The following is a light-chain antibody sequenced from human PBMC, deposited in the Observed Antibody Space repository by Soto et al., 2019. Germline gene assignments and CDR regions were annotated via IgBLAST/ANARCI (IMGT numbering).Light chain of an antibody. CDR1: SINIGNNY. CDR2: DNN. CDR3: GTWDGSLNARV. Sequence: QSVLTQPPSVSAAPGQKVTISCSGSSINIGNNYVSWYQQLPGTAPKLLIYDNNKRASGIPDRFSGSKSGTSATLGITGLQTGDEADYYCGTWDGSLNARVFGTGTQLTVL. J-gene: IGLJ1*01. V-gene: IGLV1-51*01.